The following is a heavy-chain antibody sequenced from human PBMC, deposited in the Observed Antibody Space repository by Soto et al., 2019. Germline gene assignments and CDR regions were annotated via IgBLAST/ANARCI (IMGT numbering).Heavy chain of an antibody. CDR3: ARDSGAKLSSS. Sequence: GASVKVSCKASGGTFSSYRFNWVRQARGQGLEWLGGIVPTYRTADYAQKFQGRVTITADESTRTVYMELSSLKSQDTALYYCARDSGAKLSSSWGQGTLVTVSS. CDR2: IVPTYRTA. J-gene: IGHJ4*02. CDR1: GGTFSSYR. V-gene: IGHV1-69*13. D-gene: IGHD6-13*01.